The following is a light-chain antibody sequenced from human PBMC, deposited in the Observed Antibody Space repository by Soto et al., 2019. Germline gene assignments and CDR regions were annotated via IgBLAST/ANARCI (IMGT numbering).Light chain of an antibody. CDR1: SSDIGGYNY. J-gene: IGLJ2*01. CDR3: SSYTSASACLL. V-gene: IGLV2-14*03. Sequence: QSVLTQPASVSGSPGQSITISCTGTSSDIGGYNYVSWYQQHPGKAPKLVIYDVSHRSSGISNRFSGSKSANTASLTVSGLQAEDEPDYYCSSYTSASACLLFVGGTKVTV. CDR2: DVS.